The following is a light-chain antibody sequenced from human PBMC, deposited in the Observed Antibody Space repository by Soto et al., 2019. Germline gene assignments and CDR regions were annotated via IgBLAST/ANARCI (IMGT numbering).Light chain of an antibody. V-gene: IGKV1-5*03. CDR2: NAS. Sequence: DIQMTQSPSTLSASVGDRVTITCRASQSISSWLAWYQQKPGKAPKLLIYNASSLESGVTSRFSGSGSGTEFTLTISSLQPVDFATYYCQQYNSYPYTFGQGTKLEIK. J-gene: IGKJ2*01. CDR3: QQYNSYPYT. CDR1: QSISSW.